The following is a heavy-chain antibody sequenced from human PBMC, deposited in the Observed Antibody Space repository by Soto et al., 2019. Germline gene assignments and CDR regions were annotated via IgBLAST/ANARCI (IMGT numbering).Heavy chain of an antibody. D-gene: IGHD3-10*01. Sequence: ASVKVSCKASGGTFSSYAISWVRQAPGQGLEWMGGIIPIFGTASYAQKFQGRVTMTRDTSTSTVYMELSSLRSEDTAVYYCARGPGDYYGSGDPYYYYGMDVWGQGTTVTVSS. CDR2: IIPIFGTA. J-gene: IGHJ6*02. V-gene: IGHV1-69*05. CDR3: ARGPGDYYGSGDPYYYYGMDV. CDR1: GGTFSSYA.